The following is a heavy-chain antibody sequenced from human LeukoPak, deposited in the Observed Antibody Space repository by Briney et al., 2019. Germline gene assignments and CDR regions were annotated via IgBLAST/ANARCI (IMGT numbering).Heavy chain of an antibody. CDR2: VYPADSDA. V-gene: IGHV5-51*01. CDR1: GYSFPNYW. Sequence: GESLKISCRGSGYSFPNYWIGWVRQLPGKGLEYMGVVYPADSDATYSPSFQGQVTFSADKSTDTAYLQWSSLKASDTAMYYCARRGTRHFDLWGRGTLVTVSS. J-gene: IGHJ2*01. D-gene: IGHD3/OR15-3a*01. CDR3: ARRGTRHFDL.